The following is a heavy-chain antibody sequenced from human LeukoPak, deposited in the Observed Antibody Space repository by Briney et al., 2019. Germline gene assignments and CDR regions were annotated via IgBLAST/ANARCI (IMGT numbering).Heavy chain of an antibody. V-gene: IGHV3-15*01. D-gene: IGHD3-16*02. CDR2: IRSKSDGGTT. CDR3: STDIVITFGGVIPDLYSGMDV. Sequence: PGGSLRLSCVASGFTYTNAWMSWVRQAPGKGLEWVGHIRSKSDGGTTDYAAPVKGRFIISRDDSKDTLYLQMNSLKTEDTAIYYCSTDIVITFGGVIPDLYSGMDVWGQGTTVTVSS. CDR1: GFTYTNAW. J-gene: IGHJ6*02.